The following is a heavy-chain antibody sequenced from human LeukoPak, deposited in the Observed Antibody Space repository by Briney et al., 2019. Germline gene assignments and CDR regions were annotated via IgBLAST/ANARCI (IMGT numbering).Heavy chain of an antibody. CDR2: VGHSGSA. Sequence: SETLSLTCAVSGGSFSAFFWRWIRQPPGKGLEWIGDVGHSGSADYNPSLKSRVTISVDTSKNQFSLKLSSVTAADTAVYYCARGGFGWIQLRYYFDYWGQGTLVTVSS. J-gene: IGHJ4*02. CDR1: GGSFSAFF. CDR3: ARGGFGWIQLRYYFDY. V-gene: IGHV4-34*01. D-gene: IGHD5-18*01.